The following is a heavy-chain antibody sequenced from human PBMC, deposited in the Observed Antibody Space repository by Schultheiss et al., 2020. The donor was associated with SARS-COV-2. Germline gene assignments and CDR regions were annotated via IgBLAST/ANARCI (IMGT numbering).Heavy chain of an antibody. CDR1: GVSISSYY. CDR2: INHSGST. V-gene: IGHV4-34*01. CDR3: ARAPNCSGGSCSDY. Sequence: SQTLSLTCSVSGVSISSYYWSWIRQPPGKGLEWIGEINHSGSTNYNPSLKSRVTISVDTSKNQFSLKLSSVTAADTAVYYCARAPNCSGGSCSDYWGQGTLVTVSS. J-gene: IGHJ4*02. D-gene: IGHD2-15*01.